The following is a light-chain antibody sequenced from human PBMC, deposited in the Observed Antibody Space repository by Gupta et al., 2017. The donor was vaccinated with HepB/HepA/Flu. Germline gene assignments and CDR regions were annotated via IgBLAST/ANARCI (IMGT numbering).Light chain of an antibody. CDR3: ETWDSNIVV. Sequence: QPVLTQSSSVSASLGSSVKLTCTLNSGYSGYTIAWHQQQPGKAPRYLMMIESSEVYNRGSGLPDRFSGSGSGADRHLIISNLQSDDEATYYCETWDSNIVVFGGGTNVSVL. CDR2: IESSEVY. CDR1: SGYSGYT. V-gene: IGLV4-60*03. J-gene: IGLJ2*01.